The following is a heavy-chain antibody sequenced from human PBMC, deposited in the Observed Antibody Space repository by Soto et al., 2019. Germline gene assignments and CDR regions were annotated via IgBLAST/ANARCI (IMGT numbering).Heavy chain of an antibody. CDR2: MNPNSGNT. J-gene: IGHJ5*02. V-gene: IGHV1-8*01. CDR3: ARGRSFQTYYDFWSGYYQTQYNWFDP. D-gene: IGHD3-3*01. CDR1: GYTFTSYD. Sequence: QVQLVQSGAEVKKPGASVKVSCKASGYTFTSYDINWVRQATGQGLEWMGWMNPNSGNTGYAQKFQGRVTMTRNTSISTAYMELSSLRSEDTAVYYCARGRSFQTYYDFWSGYYQTQYNWFDPWGQGTLVTVSS.